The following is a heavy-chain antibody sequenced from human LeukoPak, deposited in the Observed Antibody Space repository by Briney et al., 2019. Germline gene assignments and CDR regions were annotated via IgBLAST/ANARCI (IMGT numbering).Heavy chain of an antibody. J-gene: IGHJ4*02. CDR3: ARGGYSSSWYLSDYFDS. D-gene: IGHD6-13*01. CDR1: GFTFSSYW. V-gene: IGHV3-7*03. CDR2: IKQDGSEK. Sequence: GGSLRLSCAASGFTFSSYWMSWVRQAPGKGLEWVANIKQDGSEKYYVDSVKGRFAISRDNAQNSLYLQMNSLRAEDTAVYYCARGGYSSSWYLSDYFDSWGQGTLVIVSS.